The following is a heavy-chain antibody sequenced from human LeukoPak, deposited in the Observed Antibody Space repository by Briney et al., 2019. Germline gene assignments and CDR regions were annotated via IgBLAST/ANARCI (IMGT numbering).Heavy chain of an antibody. J-gene: IGHJ4*02. Sequence: SETLSLTCAVYGGSFSGYYWSWILQPPGKGLEWIGEINHSGSTNYNPSLKSRVTISVDTSKNQFSLKLSSVTAADTAVYYCARGLWRYYDSSAKGYFDYWGQGTLVTVSS. D-gene: IGHD3-22*01. CDR2: INHSGST. CDR3: ARGLWRYYDSSAKGYFDY. CDR1: GGSFSGYY. V-gene: IGHV4-34*01.